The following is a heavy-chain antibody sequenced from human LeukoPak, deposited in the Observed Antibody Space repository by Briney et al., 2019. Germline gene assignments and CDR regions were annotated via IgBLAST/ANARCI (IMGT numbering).Heavy chain of an antibody. CDR1: GYSFTGYW. Sequence: GESLKVSCKVSGYSFTGYWIGWVRRMPGKGLEWMGIIYPGDSDTRYSPSFQGQVTISADRSINTAYLQWSSLKASDTAMYYCARLIGGGPNYYGMDVWGQGTTVTVPS. CDR3: ARLIGGGPNYYGMDV. V-gene: IGHV5-51*01. CDR2: IYPGDSDT. D-gene: IGHD3-10*01. J-gene: IGHJ6*02.